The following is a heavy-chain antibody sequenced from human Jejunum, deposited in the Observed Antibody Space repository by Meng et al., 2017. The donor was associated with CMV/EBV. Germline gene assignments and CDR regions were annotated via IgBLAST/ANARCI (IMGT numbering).Heavy chain of an antibody. CDR2: IRSKANNYAT. V-gene: IGHV3-73*01. Sequence: AASVFTFSDSSMHWVRQASGKGLEWVGRIRSKANNYATAYAASVTGRFTISRDDSKNTAYLQMNSLKSEDTAVYYCLVATRNFLDYWGQGTLVTVSS. J-gene: IGHJ4*02. CDR3: LVATRNFLDY. CDR1: VFTFSDSS. D-gene: IGHD5-12*01.